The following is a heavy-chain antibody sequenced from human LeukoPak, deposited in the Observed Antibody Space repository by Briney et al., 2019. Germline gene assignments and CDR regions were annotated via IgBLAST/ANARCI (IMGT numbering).Heavy chain of an antibody. CDR3: ASNLWFRGGDYWYFAL. CDR2: IVPILGTP. CDR1: GVTFSTYA. Sequence: ASVKVSCKASGVTFSTYAISWVRQAPGQGLEWMGGIVPILGTPSYAQKFQGRVTITADESTSTALMELSSLRADDTAVYYCASNLWFRGGDYWYFALWGRGTLVTVSS. V-gene: IGHV1-69*13. D-gene: IGHD3-10*01. J-gene: IGHJ2*01.